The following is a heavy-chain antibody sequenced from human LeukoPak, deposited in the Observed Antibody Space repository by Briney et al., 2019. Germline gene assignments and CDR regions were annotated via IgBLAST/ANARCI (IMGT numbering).Heavy chain of an antibody. D-gene: IGHD2-15*01. V-gene: IGHV1-2*02. Sequence: ASVKVSCTASGYTFTGYYMHWVRQAPGQGLEWMGWINSNSGGTNYAQKFQGRVTMTRDTSISTAYMELSRLRSDDTAAYYCARDRDIVGPYYGMDVWGQGTTVTVSS. CDR3: ARDRDIVGPYYGMDV. J-gene: IGHJ6*02. CDR1: GYTFTGYY. CDR2: INSNSGGT.